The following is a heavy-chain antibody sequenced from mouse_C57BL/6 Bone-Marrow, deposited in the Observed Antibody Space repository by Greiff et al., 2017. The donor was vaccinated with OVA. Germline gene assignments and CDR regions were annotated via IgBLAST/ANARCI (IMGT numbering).Heavy chain of an antibody. D-gene: IGHD2-4*01. J-gene: IGHJ3*01. Sequence: DVKLVESGGGLVKPGGSLKLSCAASGFTFSSYAMSWVRQTPEKRREWVATISDGGSYTYYPDNVKGRFTISRDNAKNNLYLQMSHLKSEDTAMYYCARDRGLRDWGQGTLVTVSA. CDR3: ARDRGLRD. V-gene: IGHV5-4*01. CDR1: GFTFSSYA. CDR2: ISDGGSYT.